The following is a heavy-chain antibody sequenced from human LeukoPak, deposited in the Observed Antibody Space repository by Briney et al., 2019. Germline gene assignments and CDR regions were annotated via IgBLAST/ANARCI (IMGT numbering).Heavy chain of an antibody. J-gene: IGHJ4*02. CDR2: INPYSGGA. CDR1: GYTFTDYY. V-gene: IGHV1-2*02. D-gene: IGHD6-19*01. Sequence: ASVKVSCKASGYTFTDYYIHWVRQAPGQGLEWMGWINPYSGGANSTQKFQGRVTMTRDTSISTAYMELSRLRSDDTAVYYCARTRAGYSSGWYLWYWGQGTLVTVSS. CDR3: ARTRAGYSSGWYLWY.